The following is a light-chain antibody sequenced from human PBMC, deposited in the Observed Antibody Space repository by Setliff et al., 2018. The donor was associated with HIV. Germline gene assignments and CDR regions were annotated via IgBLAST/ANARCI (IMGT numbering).Light chain of an antibody. V-gene: IGLV2-14*03. Sequence: QSVLTQPASVSGSPGQSITFSCTGASSDIGAYNYVSWYQQYPGKAPKLMIYDVSKRPSGVSDRFSGSKSGNTASLTISGLQAEDEADYYCSSYTSTSTLFVFGTGTKVTVL. J-gene: IGLJ1*01. CDR2: DVS. CDR3: SSYTSTSTLFV. CDR1: SSDIGAYNY.